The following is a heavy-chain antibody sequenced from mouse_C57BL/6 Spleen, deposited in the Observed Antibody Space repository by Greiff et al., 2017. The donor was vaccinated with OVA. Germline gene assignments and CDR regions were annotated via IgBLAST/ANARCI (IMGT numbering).Heavy chain of an antibody. V-gene: IGHV5-17*01. CDR3: ARRHYGSSYAMDY. J-gene: IGHJ4*01. CDR1: GFTFSDYG. Sequence: EVKLMESGGGLVKPGGSLKLSCAASGFTFSDYGMPWVRQAPEKGLEWVAYISSGSSTIYYVDTVKGRFTISRDNAKNTLFLQMTSLRSEDTAMYYCARRHYGSSYAMDYWGQGTSVTVSS. D-gene: IGHD1-1*01. CDR2: ISSGSSTI.